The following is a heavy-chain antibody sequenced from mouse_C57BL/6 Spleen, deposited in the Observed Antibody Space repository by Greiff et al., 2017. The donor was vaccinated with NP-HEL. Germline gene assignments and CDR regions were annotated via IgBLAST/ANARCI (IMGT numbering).Heavy chain of an antibody. Sequence: EVKLMESGEGLVKPGGSLKLSCAASGFTFSSYAMSWVRQTPEKRLEWVAYISSGGDYIYYADTMKGRFTISRDNARNTLYLQMSSLKSEDTAMYYCTRDGSSYFDYWGQGTTLTVSS. D-gene: IGHD1-1*01. CDR2: ISSGGDYI. V-gene: IGHV5-9-1*02. CDR3: TRDGSSYFDY. CDR1: GFTFSSYA. J-gene: IGHJ2*01.